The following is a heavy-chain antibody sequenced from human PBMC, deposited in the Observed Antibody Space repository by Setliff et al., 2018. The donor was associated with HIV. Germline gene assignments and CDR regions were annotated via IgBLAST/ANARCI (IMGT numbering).Heavy chain of an antibody. CDR3: ARGPYYYDSSGYSPLDY. Sequence: GASVKVSCKASGGTFSNYGMSWVRQAPGQGLEWMGGIIPISGTANYAQKFQGRVTITTDKSTSTAYMELSSLRSEDTAVYYCARGPYYYDSSGYSPLDYWGQGTLVTVSS. V-gene: IGHV1-69*05. D-gene: IGHD3-22*01. J-gene: IGHJ4*02. CDR2: IIPISGTA. CDR1: GGTFSNYG.